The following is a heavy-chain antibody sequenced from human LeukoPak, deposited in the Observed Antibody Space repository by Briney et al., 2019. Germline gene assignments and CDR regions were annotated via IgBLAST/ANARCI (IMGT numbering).Heavy chain of an antibody. Sequence: GGSLRLSCAASGFTFSSYWMHWVRQAPGKGLVWVSRINSDGSSTSYADSVKGRFTISRDNAKNTLYLQVNSLRAEDTAVYYCAREGLNYYDSSGYSVWGQGTLVTVSS. CDR2: INSDGSST. CDR1: GFTFSSYW. V-gene: IGHV3-74*01. J-gene: IGHJ4*02. CDR3: AREGLNYYDSSGYSV. D-gene: IGHD3-22*01.